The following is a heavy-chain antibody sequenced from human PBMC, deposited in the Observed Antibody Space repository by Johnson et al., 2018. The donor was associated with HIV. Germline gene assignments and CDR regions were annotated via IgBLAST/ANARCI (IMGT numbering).Heavy chain of an antibody. D-gene: IGHD3-3*01. Sequence: VQLVESGGGVVRPGGSLRLSCAASGFNFDDYGMSWVRQAPGKGVEWVAGINWNGGSRGYGDSVKGRCTISRDNAKNSLYLQMNSLRVEDTALYYCARERSPSGYDNHDAFDIWGQGTMVTVSS. J-gene: IGHJ3*02. CDR2: INWNGGSR. CDR3: ARERSPSGYDNHDAFDI. CDR1: GFNFDDYG. V-gene: IGHV3-20*04.